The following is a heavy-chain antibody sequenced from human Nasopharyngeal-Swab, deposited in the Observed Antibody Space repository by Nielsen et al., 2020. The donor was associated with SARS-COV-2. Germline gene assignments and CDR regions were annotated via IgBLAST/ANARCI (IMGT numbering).Heavy chain of an antibody. CDR1: GFTFSSYA. D-gene: IGHD3-3*01. Sequence: GESLKISCSASGFTFSSYAMHWVRQAPGKGLEYVSAISSNGGSTYYADSVKGRFTISRDNSKNTLYLQMSSLRAEDTAVYYCVKDWGGYYTPSFYFDYWGQGTLVTVSS. CDR2: ISSNGGST. CDR3: VKDWGGYYTPSFYFDY. V-gene: IGHV3-64D*06. J-gene: IGHJ4*02.